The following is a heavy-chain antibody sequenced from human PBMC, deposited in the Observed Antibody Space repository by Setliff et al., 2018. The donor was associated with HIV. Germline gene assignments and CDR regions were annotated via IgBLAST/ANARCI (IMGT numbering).Heavy chain of an antibody. CDR2: ISFEGGNK. J-gene: IGHJ6*02. D-gene: IGHD1-1*01. CDR1: GFTFNSHG. V-gene: IGHV3-30*03. Sequence: PGGSLRLSCVASGFTFNSHGMLWVRQAPGKGLEWVAVISFEGGNKKYADSVKGRFTISRDNSKNTLYLQMNSLRVEDTAVYFCVRYLDPHGLDVWGQGTMVTVSS. CDR3: VRYLDPHGLDV.